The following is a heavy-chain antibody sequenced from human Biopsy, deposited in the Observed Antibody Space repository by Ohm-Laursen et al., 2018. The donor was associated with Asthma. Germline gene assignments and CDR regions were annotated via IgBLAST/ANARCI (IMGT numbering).Heavy chain of an antibody. Sequence: SETLSLTCNVSRGSMNKFYWSWIRQSPRKGLEWIGYIDSSGSTRYTPSLRGRVTISVDTSKNQFSLTLSSVTAADTAVYYCARGLRYFAYFDPWGQGTLVTVSS. CDR3: ARGLRYFAYFDP. D-gene: IGHD3-9*01. V-gene: IGHV4-59*01. CDR2: IDSSGST. J-gene: IGHJ4*02. CDR1: RGSMNKFY.